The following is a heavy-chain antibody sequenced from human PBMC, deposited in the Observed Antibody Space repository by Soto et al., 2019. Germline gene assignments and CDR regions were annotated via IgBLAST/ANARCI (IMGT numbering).Heavy chain of an antibody. Sequence: PSETLSLTCIVSGESISSSSYYWGWIRQPPGKGLEWIGSIYYSGRTYYNPSFKSRVTISIDTSKNQFSLKLSSVTATDTAVYSWARQRTMVLTQAYFDHWGQGALVTVSS. CDR1: GESISSSSYY. CDR3: ARQRTMVLTQAYFDH. D-gene: IGHD2-21*02. V-gene: IGHV4-39*01. CDR2: IYYSGRT. J-gene: IGHJ4*02.